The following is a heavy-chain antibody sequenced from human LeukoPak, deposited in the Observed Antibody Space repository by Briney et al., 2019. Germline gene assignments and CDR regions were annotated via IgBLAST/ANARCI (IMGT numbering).Heavy chain of an antibody. CDR1: GFTFTDYA. Sequence: GRSLRLSCAASGFTFTDYAFHWVRQAPGKGLEWVTIISYSGESYADSVRGRFAISRDNSKNTVYLQMDSLRADDTAMYYCARNHFNQNVFDVWGQGTMVTVSS. CDR3: ARNHFNQNVFDV. V-gene: IGHV3-30*01. D-gene: IGHD1-14*01. CDR2: ISYSGE. J-gene: IGHJ3*01.